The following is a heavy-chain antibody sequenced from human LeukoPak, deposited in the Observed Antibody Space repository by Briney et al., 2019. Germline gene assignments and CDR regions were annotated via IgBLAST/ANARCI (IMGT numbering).Heavy chain of an antibody. J-gene: IGHJ4*02. V-gene: IGHV4-4*07. CDR3: ARDKYTIFGVVIDY. CDR1: GGSISSYY. CDR2: IYTSGST. Sequence: SETLSLTCTVSGGSISSYYWSWVRQPAGKGLEWIGRIYTSGSTNYNPSLKSRVTMSVDTSKNQFSLKLSSVTAADTAVYYCARDKYTIFGVVIDYWGQGTLVTVSS. D-gene: IGHD3-3*01.